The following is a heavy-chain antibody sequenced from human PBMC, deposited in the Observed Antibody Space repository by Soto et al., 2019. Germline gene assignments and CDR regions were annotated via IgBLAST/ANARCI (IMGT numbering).Heavy chain of an antibody. CDR3: TTEGSELLWFGELYGDYYGMDV. Sequence: EVQLVESGGGLVKPGGSLRLSCAASGFTFSNAWMNWVRQAPGKGLEWVGRIKSRTDGVTTDYAAPVKGRFTISRDDSKNTLYLQMNSLKTEDTAVYYCTTEGSELLWFGELYGDYYGMDVWGQGTTVTVSS. CDR2: IKSRTDGVTT. CDR1: GFTFSNAW. J-gene: IGHJ6*02. V-gene: IGHV3-15*07. D-gene: IGHD3-10*01.